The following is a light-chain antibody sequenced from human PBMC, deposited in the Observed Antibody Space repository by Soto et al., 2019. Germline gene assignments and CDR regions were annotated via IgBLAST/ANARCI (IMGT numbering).Light chain of an antibody. CDR3: LQESNYPLT. Sequence: IQMTQSPSSLSASVGDRVTITCRASQGVRDDVGWYQQKPGKAPKLLIYSASTLQSGVPSRFSGSGSGTDFTLTISVPQPEDFATYYCLQESNYPLTFGGGTQVEIK. CDR1: QGVRDD. CDR2: SAS. V-gene: IGKV1-6*01. J-gene: IGKJ4*01.